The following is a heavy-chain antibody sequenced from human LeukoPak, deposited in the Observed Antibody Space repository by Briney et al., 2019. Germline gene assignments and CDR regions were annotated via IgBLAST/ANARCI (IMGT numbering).Heavy chain of an antibody. D-gene: IGHD2-2*01. J-gene: IGHJ5*02. Sequence: PSETLSLTCTVSGGSISSYYWSWIRQPAGKGLEWIGRIYTSGSTNYNPSLKSRVTMSVDTSKNQFSLKLSSVTAADTAVYYCAGDRGVVPAAMRGLPYNWFDPWGQGTLVTVSS. CDR2: IYTSGST. CDR1: GGSISSYY. V-gene: IGHV4-4*07. CDR3: AGDRGVVPAAMRGLPYNWFDP.